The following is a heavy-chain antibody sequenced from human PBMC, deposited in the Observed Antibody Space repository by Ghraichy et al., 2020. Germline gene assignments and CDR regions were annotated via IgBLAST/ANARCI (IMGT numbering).Heavy chain of an antibody. D-gene: IGHD3-3*01. V-gene: IGHV3-23*01. CDR2: ISGSGGST. CDR3: AKFVVQRITIFGVVWFDP. J-gene: IGHJ5*02. CDR1: GFTFSSYA. Sequence: GGSLRLSCAASGFTFSSYAMSWVRQAPGKGLEWVSAISGSGGSTYYADSVKGRFTISRDYSKNTLYLQMNSLRAEDTAVYYCAKFVVQRITIFGVVWFDPWGQGTLVTVSS.